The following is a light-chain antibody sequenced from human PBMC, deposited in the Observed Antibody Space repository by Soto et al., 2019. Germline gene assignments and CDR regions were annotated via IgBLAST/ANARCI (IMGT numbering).Light chain of an antibody. CDR1: SSDIGSYDL. J-gene: IGLJ1*01. CDR3: CSFADFTYV. Sequence: QSALTQPASVSGSPGQSITISCTGTSSDIGSYDLVSWYQQHPGTAPKLIIYEVTKRPSGVSTRFSGSKSGNTASLTISGLQAVDEADYYCCSFADFTYVFGTGTKLIVL. V-gene: IGLV2-23*02. CDR2: EVT.